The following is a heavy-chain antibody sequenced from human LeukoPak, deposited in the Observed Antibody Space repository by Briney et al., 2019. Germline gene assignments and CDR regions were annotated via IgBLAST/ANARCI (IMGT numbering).Heavy chain of an antibody. CDR1: GFTLSSCW. Sequence: WGSLRLSCAASGFTLSSCWMTWVRQAPGTGLEWVGNIKEDGSKKNYVDSVKGRFTIFRDNAKNSLYLQMNSLRAEDTAVYYCATPLDYYDSSGYHQGGDWGQGTLVTVSS. D-gene: IGHD3-22*01. CDR2: IKEDGSKK. CDR3: ATPLDYYDSSGYHQGGD. J-gene: IGHJ4*02. V-gene: IGHV3-7*03.